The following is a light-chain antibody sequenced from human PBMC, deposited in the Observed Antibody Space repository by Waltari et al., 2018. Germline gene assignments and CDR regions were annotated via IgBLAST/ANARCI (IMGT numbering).Light chain of an antibody. CDR2: DVK. CDR3: SSYTGSSILYV. V-gene: IGLV2-14*01. Sequence: QSALTQPASVSGSPGQAITISGTGTSSDAGFYNYVAWYQQHPGIAPKLLIGDVKERPSGVSDLFSGSKSGNTASLTISGLQAEDEADYYCSSYTGSSILYVFGTGTKVTVL. J-gene: IGLJ1*01. CDR1: SSDAGFYNY.